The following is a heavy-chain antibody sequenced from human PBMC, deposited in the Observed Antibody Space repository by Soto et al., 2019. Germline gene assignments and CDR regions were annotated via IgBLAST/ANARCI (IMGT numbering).Heavy chain of an antibody. Sequence: HPGGSLRLSCAASGFTFSSYAMSWVRQAPGKGLEWVSAISGSGGSTYYADSVKGRFTISRDNSKNTLYLQMNSLRAEDTAVYYCAKGGMSSSWYRRYYYYGMDVWGQGTTVTVSS. CDR3: AKGGMSSSWYRRYYYYGMDV. CDR1: GFTFSSYA. V-gene: IGHV3-23*01. D-gene: IGHD6-13*01. J-gene: IGHJ6*02. CDR2: ISGSGGST.